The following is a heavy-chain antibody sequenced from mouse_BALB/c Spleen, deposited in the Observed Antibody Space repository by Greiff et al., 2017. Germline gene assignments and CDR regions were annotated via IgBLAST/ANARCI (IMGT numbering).Heavy chain of an antibody. CDR2: ISSGSSTI. CDR1: GFTFSSFG. J-gene: IGHJ4*01. CDR3: ARSDYRGYAMDY. Sequence: EVKVEESGGGLVQPGGSRKLSCAASGFTFSSFGMHWVRQAPEKGLEWVAYISSGSSTIYYADTVKGRFTISRDNPKNTLFLQMTSLRSEDTAMYYCARSDYRGYAMDYWGQGTSVTVSS. D-gene: IGHD2-12*01. V-gene: IGHV5-17*02.